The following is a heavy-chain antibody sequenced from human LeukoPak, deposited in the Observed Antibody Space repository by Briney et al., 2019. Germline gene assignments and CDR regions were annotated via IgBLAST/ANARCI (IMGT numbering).Heavy chain of an antibody. CDR2: TSTYNDNT. Sequence: ASVKVSCKASGYTFANYGISWARLAPGQRLEWMGWTSTYNDNTNYAQKFQDRVTMTTDTSTSTAYMELRSLRSDDTAVYYCARGQIYWYFDLWGRGTLVTVSS. CDR1: GYTFANYG. J-gene: IGHJ2*01. CDR3: ARGQIYWYFDL. V-gene: IGHV1-18*01.